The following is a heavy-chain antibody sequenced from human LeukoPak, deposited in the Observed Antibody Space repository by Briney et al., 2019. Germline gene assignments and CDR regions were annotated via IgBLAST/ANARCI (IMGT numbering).Heavy chain of an antibody. CDR1: GFTFTSYA. CDR3: AKPRPSYSSSWYDH. CDR2: ISGSSGST. V-gene: IGHV3-23*01. Sequence: PGGSLRLSCAASGFTFTSYAMSWVRKAPGKGLKGVSAISGSSGSTYYADSVKGRFTISRDNSKNTLYLQMNSLRAEDTAVYYCAKPRPSYSSSWYDHWGQGTLVTVSS. J-gene: IGHJ5*02. D-gene: IGHD6-13*01.